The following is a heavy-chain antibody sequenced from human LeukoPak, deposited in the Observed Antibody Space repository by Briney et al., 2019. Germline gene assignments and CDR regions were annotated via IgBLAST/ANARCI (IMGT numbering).Heavy chain of an antibody. Sequence: SSETLSLTCGVSGASISSYYWSWIRQPPGKTLEWIGYIYYTGSTNYNPSLKSRVTISADTSKSQFYLNVTSVTAADTAVYYCSRGSVACFDNWGQGILVTVSS. J-gene: IGHJ4*02. CDR2: IYYTGST. D-gene: IGHD6-19*01. CDR3: SRGSVACFDN. V-gene: IGHV4-59*01. CDR1: GASISSYY.